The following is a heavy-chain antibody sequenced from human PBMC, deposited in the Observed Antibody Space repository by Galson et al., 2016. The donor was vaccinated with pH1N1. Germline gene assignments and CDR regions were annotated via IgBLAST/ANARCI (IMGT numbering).Heavy chain of an antibody. J-gene: IGHJ4*02. Sequence: SLRLSCAASGFSFSGRSMSWIRQAPGKGLEWIAYINYSGRDTYYGDSVRGRFTISRDNAKNSMYLQMNSLSAEDTAVYYCTRCDDGDYVGIDYWGQGTVVTVSS. V-gene: IGHV3-11*01. D-gene: IGHD4-17*01. CDR2: INYSGRDT. CDR3: TRCDDGDYVGIDY. CDR1: GFSFSGRS.